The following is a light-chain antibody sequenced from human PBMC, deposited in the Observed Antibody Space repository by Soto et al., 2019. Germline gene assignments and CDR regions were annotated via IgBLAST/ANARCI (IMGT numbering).Light chain of an antibody. Sequence: DIQMTQSPSSLSASVGDRVTITCQASQDISNYLNWYQQKPGKAPKLLIYDASNLETGVPSRFSGSRSGTDFTFTISSLQPEDIATYYCQQYYNLPITFGQGTRLEMK. CDR2: DAS. CDR1: QDISNY. CDR3: QQYYNLPIT. V-gene: IGKV1-33*01. J-gene: IGKJ5*01.